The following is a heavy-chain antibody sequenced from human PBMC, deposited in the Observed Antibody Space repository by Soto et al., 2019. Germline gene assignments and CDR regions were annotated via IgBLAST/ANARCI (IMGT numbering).Heavy chain of an antibody. Sequence: SGPTLVNPTQTLTLTCTFSGFSLSTSGVGVGWIRQPPGKALEWLALIYWDDDKRYSPSLKSRLTITKDTSKNQVVLTMTNMDPVDTATYYCAHRRMSRQWLAGDDFDYWGQGTLVTISS. CDR1: GFSLSTSGVG. CDR2: IYWDDDK. J-gene: IGHJ4*02. V-gene: IGHV2-5*02. CDR3: AHRRMSRQWLAGDDFDY. D-gene: IGHD6-19*01.